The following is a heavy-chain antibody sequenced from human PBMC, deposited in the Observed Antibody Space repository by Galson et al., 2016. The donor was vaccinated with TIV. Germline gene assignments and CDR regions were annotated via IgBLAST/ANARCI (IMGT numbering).Heavy chain of an antibody. V-gene: IGHV1-69*13. CDR2: ILPIFGAA. J-gene: IGHJ6*03. Sequence: SVKVSCKASGGTFNIYAISWVRQAPGQGLEWMGGILPIFGAATYAQKFQGRVNITADESTNTAYMELSSLKSDDTAMYYCARPSSSCRGCSYYYYMDVWGKGTTVTVSS. CDR3: ARPSSSCRGCSYYYYMDV. D-gene: IGHD6-19*01. CDR1: GGTFNIYA.